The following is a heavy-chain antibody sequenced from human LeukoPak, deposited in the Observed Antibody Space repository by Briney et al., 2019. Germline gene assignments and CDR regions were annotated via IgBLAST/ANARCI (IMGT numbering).Heavy chain of an antibody. CDR3: ARGGHDYGDYVYAY. D-gene: IGHD4-17*01. CDR1: GGTFSSYA. CDR2: IIPIFGTA. V-gene: IGHV1-69*01. J-gene: IGHJ4*02. Sequence: SVKFSCKASGGTFSSYAISWMRQAPGQGLEWMGGIIPIFGTANYAQKFQGRVTITADESTSTAYMELSSLRSEDTAVYYCARGGHDYGDYVYAYWGQGTLVTASS.